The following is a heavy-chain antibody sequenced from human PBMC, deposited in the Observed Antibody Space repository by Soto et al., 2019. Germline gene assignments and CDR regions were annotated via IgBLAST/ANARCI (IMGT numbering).Heavy chain of an antibody. Sequence: SETLSLTCTVSGGSISSYYWSWIRQPPGKGLEWIGYIYYSGSTNYNPSLKSRVTISVDTSKNQFSLKLSSVTAADTAVYYCARPLTGIAVAGGAFDIWGQGTMVTVSS. J-gene: IGHJ3*02. CDR2: IYYSGST. CDR1: GGSISSYY. CDR3: ARPLTGIAVAGGAFDI. D-gene: IGHD6-19*01. V-gene: IGHV4-59*01.